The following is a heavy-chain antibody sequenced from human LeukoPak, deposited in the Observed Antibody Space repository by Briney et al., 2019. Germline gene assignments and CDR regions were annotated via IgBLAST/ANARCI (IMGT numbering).Heavy chain of an antibody. V-gene: IGHV3-23*01. Sequence: GGSLRLSCAASGFTFSSYAMSWVRQAPGKGLEWVSAISGSGGSTYYADSVKGRFTISRDNSKNTLYLQTNSLRAEDTAVYYCPIVSAAPAFDIWGQGTMVTVSS. J-gene: IGHJ3*02. CDR3: PIVSAAPAFDI. CDR2: ISGSGGST. D-gene: IGHD2/OR15-2a*01. CDR1: GFTFSSYA.